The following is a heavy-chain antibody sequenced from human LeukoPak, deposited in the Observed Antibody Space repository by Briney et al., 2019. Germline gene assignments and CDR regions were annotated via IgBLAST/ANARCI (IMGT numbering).Heavy chain of an antibody. CDR2: IYYSGST. Sequence: PSETLSLTCTVSGGSISSSSYYWGWIRQPPGKGLEWIGSIYYSGSTYYNPSLKSRVTISVDTSKNQFSLELSSVTAADTAVYYCARAAPWTQHLDYWGQGTLVTVSS. D-gene: IGHD1-1*01. J-gene: IGHJ4*02. CDR3: ARAAPWTQHLDY. V-gene: IGHV4-39*01. CDR1: GGSISSSSYY.